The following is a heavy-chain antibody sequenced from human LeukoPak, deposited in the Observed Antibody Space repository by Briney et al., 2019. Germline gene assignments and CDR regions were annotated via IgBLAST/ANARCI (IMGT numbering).Heavy chain of an antibody. CDR2: INSDGSST. D-gene: IGHD1-26*01. Sequence: GGSLRLSCAASAFTFSSYGMHWVRQAPGKGLVWVSRINSDGSSTSYADSVKGRFTISRDDAKNTLYLQMNSLRAEDTAVYYCARVATWELLRNWGQGTLVTVSS. J-gene: IGHJ4*02. CDR1: AFTFSSYG. V-gene: IGHV3-74*01. CDR3: ARVATWELLRN.